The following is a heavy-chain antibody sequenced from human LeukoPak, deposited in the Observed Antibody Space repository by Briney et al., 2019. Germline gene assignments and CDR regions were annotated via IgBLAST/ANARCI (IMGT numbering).Heavy chain of an antibody. D-gene: IGHD2-2*01. J-gene: IGHJ4*02. CDR1: GYTFTSYH. Sequence: ASVKVSCKASGYTFTSYHMHWVRQAPGQGLEWMGIINPSGGSTSYAQKFQGRVTMTRDTSTSTVYMELSSLRSEDTAVYYCASSYCSSTSCYPSGYFDYWGQGTLVTVSS. V-gene: IGHV1-46*01. CDR3: ASSYCSSTSCYPSGYFDY. CDR2: INPSGGST.